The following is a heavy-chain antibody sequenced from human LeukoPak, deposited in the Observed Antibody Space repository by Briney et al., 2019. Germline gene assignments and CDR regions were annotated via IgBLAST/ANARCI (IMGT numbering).Heavy chain of an antibody. D-gene: IGHD3-22*01. CDR2: ISSSSSYI. CDR3: ARGDSSGYYPYYFDY. Sequence: GGSLRLSCAASGFTFSSYSMNWVRQAPGKGLEWVSSISSSSSYIYYADSVKGRFTISRDNAKNSLYLQMNSLRAEDTAVYYCARGDSSGYYPYYFDYWGQEPWSPSPQ. J-gene: IGHJ4*01. CDR1: GFTFSSYS. V-gene: IGHV3-21*01.